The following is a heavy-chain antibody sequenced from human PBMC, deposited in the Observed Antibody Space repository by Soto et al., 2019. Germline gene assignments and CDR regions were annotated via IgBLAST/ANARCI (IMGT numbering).Heavy chain of an antibody. CDR3: ARESDIVATTLDY. J-gene: IGHJ4*02. Sequence: ASVKVSCKASGYTFTSYAMHWVRQAPGQRLEWMGWINAGNGNTKYSQKFQGRVTITRDTSASTAYMELSSLRSEDTAVYYCARESDIVATTLDYWGQGTLVTVSS. CDR2: INAGNGNT. CDR1: GYTFTSYA. V-gene: IGHV1-3*01. D-gene: IGHD5-12*01.